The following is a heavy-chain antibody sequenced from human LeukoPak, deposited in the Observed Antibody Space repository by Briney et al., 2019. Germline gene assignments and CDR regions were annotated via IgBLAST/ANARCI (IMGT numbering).Heavy chain of an antibody. V-gene: IGHV4-39*07. CDR3: AGSYDSSGWHYFDY. D-gene: IGHD3-22*01. J-gene: IGHJ4*02. Sequence: SETLSLTCTVSGGSISSSSYYWGWIRQPPGKGLEWIGSIYYSGSTYYNPSLKSRVTISVDTSKNQFSLKLSSVTAADTAVYYCAGSYDSSGWHYFDYWGQGTLVTVSS. CDR2: IYYSGST. CDR1: GGSISSSSYY.